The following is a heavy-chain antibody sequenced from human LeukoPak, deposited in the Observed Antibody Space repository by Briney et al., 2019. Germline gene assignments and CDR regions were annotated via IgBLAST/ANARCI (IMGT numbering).Heavy chain of an antibody. Sequence: SETLSLTCAVYGGSFSGYYWSWIRQPPGRGLEWIGEINHYGSTNYNPSLKSRVTISADTSKNQFSLKLNSVTAADTAVYYCARGRLVSSQPFDYWGQGTLVTVSS. CDR3: ARGRLVSSQPFDY. CDR1: GGSFSGYY. D-gene: IGHD6-6*01. V-gene: IGHV4-34*01. CDR2: INHYGST. J-gene: IGHJ4*02.